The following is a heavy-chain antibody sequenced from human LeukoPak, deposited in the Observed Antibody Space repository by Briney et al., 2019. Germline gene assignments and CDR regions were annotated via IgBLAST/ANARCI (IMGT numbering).Heavy chain of an antibody. V-gene: IGHV4-4*07. D-gene: IGHD2-2*01. CDR2: IYTSGST. CDR1: GGSISSYY. Sequence: SETLSLTCTVSGGSISSYYWSWIRQPAGKGLEWIGRIYTSGSTNYNPSLKSRVTMSVDTSKNQFSLKLSSVIAADTAVYYCARGLYCSSTSCYGGWFDPWGQGTLVTVSS. CDR3: ARGLYCSSTSCYGGWFDP. J-gene: IGHJ5*02.